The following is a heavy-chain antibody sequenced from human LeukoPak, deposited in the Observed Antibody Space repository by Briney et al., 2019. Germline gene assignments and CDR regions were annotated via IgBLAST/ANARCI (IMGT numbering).Heavy chain of an antibody. CDR1: GFTFSSYT. CDR3: AKDIVVVPAAIDY. V-gene: IGHV3-23*01. Sequence: GGSLRLSCAASGFTFSSYTMSWVRQAPGKGLEWVSTITTSDGNTYYADSVKGRFTVSRDNSKNTLYLQMNGLRAEDTAVYYCAKDIVVVPAAIDYWGQGTLVTVSS. J-gene: IGHJ4*02. CDR2: ITTSDGNT. D-gene: IGHD2-2*01.